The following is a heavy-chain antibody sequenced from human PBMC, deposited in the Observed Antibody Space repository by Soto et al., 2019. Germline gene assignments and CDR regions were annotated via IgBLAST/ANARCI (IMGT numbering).Heavy chain of an antibody. CDR3: ARGNPNWFVP. V-gene: IGHV4-4*07. J-gene: IGHJ5*02. CDR2: IFTSGST. CDR1: GGSISSYF. Sequence: SETLSLTCTVSGGSISSYFWSWIRQPAGKGLEWIGRIFTSGSTNYNPSLKSQVTMSVDTSKNQFSLKLSSLTAADTAVYYCARGNPNWFVPWGQGTLVTVSS.